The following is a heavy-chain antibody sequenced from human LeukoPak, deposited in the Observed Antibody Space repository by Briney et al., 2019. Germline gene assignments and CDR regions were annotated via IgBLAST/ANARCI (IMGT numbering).Heavy chain of an antibody. V-gene: IGHV1-18*01. CDR3: ATPLIGQGVSLGY. J-gene: IGHJ4*02. Sequence: ASVKVSCTASGYTFTTYGISWVRQAPGQGLEWMGWITTYSGNTYYAQKLQGRVTMTTDTSTSTAYMELRSLRSDDTAVYYCATPLIGQGVSLGYWGQGTLVTVSS. D-gene: IGHD3-16*01. CDR1: GYTFTTYG. CDR2: ITTYSGNT.